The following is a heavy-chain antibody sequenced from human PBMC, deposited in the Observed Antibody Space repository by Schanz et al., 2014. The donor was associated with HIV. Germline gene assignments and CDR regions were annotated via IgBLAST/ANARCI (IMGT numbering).Heavy chain of an antibody. D-gene: IGHD5-18*01. J-gene: IGHJ4*02. CDR3: AREYSTWDRHFDY. Sequence: QVQLVQSGAEAKKPGASVMLSCKASGYSFTSYDINWVRQATGLGLEWMGWISAHNGDTNYAQKFQGRITLTTDSPTNTAYLELRSLTSDDTAVYYCAREYSTWDRHFDYWGQGTLVTVSP. V-gene: IGHV1-18*01. CDR2: ISAHNGDT. CDR1: GYSFTSYD.